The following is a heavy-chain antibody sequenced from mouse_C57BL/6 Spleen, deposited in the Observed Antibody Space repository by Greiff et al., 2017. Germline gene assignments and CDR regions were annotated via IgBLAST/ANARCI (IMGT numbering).Heavy chain of an antibody. Sequence: EVQRVESGGGLVKPGGSLKLSCAASGFTFSSYTMSWVRQTPEKRLEWVATISGGGGNTYYPDSVKGRFTISRDNAKNTLYLQMSSLRSEDTALYYCARRGVYEGFAYWGQGTLVTVSA. CDR3: ARRGVYEGFAY. CDR1: GFTFSSYT. J-gene: IGHJ3*01. CDR2: ISGGGGNT. D-gene: IGHD1-1*01. V-gene: IGHV5-9*01.